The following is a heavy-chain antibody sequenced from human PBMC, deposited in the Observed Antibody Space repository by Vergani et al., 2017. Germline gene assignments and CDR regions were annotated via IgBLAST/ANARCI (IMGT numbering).Heavy chain of an antibody. Sequence: EVQLLESGGGLVQPGGSLRLSCAASGFTFSSYAMSWVRQAPGKGLEWVSVIYSGGSSTYYADSVKGRFTISRDNSKNTLYLQMNSLRAEDTAVYYCAKGIFGVVIGWDDWGQGTLVTVSS. V-gene: IGHV3-23*03. CDR3: AKGIFGVVIGWDD. J-gene: IGHJ4*02. CDR2: IYSGGSST. D-gene: IGHD3-3*01. CDR1: GFTFSSYA.